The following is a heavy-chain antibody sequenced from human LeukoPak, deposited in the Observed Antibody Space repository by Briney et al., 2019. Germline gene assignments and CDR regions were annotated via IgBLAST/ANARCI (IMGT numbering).Heavy chain of an antibody. CDR3: ARARGLHYYDSSGYYLDAFDI. J-gene: IGHJ3*02. CDR2: IISILGIA. Sequence: GASVKVSCKASGGTFSSYAISWVRQAPGQGLEWMGRIISILGIANYAQKFQGRVTITADKSTSTAYMELSSLRSEDTAVYYCARARGLHYYDSSGYYLDAFDIWGQGTMVTVSS. V-gene: IGHV1-69*04. CDR1: GGTFSSYA. D-gene: IGHD3-22*01.